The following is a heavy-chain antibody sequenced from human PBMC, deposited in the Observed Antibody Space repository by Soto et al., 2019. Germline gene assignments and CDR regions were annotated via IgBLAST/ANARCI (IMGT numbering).Heavy chain of an antibody. CDR2: IIPIFGTA. V-gene: IGHV1-69*13. Sequence: SVKVSCKASGGTFSSYSMSWVRQAPGQGLEWMGGIIPIFGTANYAQKFQGRVTITADESTSTAYMELSSLRSEDTAVYYCASFGMDTAMVTYYYYGMDVWGQGTTVTVSS. J-gene: IGHJ6*02. D-gene: IGHD5-18*01. CDR1: GGTFSSYS. CDR3: ASFGMDTAMVTYYYYGMDV.